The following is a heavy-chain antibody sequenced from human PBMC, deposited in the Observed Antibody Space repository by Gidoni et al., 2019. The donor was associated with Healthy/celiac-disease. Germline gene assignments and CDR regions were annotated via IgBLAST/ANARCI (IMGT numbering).Heavy chain of an antibody. CDR2: IRFSVAST. J-gene: IGHJ2*01. CDR1: GFTFSSYA. V-gene: IGHV3-23*01. Sequence: EVQLLESGGGLVQPGGSLRLSCAASGFTFSSYAMSWVRQAPGKGLECVSAIRFSVASTYSADSVKRRFTISRDNSTNALYLPMDRLGAEDTAVYYCATHLDLWGRGTLVTVSS. CDR3: ATHLDL.